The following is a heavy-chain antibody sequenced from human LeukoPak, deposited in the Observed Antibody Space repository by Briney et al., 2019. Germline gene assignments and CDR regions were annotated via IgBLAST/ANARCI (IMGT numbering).Heavy chain of an antibody. V-gene: IGHV3-23*01. D-gene: IGHD3-10*01. CDR3: AKAERKFRHYSGSETYYRQGGLDF. CDR1: GFTFNNYA. J-gene: IGHJ4*02. CDR2: ISGEGDHS. Sequence: PGGSLRLSCTVSGFTFNNYAMAWVRQAPGEGLECVALISGEGDHSYYAGSVQGRFNISRDNSKKPLSLKMNNLRAEDTAVYYCAKAERKFRHYSGSETYYRQGGLDFWGQGTLVTVSS.